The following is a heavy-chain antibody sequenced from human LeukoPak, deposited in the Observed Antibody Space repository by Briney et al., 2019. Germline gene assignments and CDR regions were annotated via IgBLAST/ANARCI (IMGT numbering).Heavy chain of an antibody. Sequence: SETLSLTCAVSGYSVSSGYYWGWIRQSPGKGLEWIATIFHSGSIYYNPSLKSRVTLSVDTSKNQFSLKLNSVTAADTALYYCARMGVSYYYDSSTYYPAAFDVWGQGTMVSVSS. D-gene: IGHD3-22*01. CDR2: IFHSGSI. V-gene: IGHV4-38-2*01. J-gene: IGHJ3*01. CDR1: GYSVSSGYY. CDR3: ARMGVSYYYDSSTYYPAAFDV.